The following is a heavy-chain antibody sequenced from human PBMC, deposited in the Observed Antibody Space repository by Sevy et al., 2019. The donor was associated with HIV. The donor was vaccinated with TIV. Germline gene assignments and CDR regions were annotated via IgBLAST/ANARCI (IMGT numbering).Heavy chain of an antibody. CDR3: ATLYYGSGRKGDG. Sequence: GGSLRLSCAASGFTFSSYSMNWVRQAPGKGLEWVSYISSSSSTIYYADSVKGRFTISRDNAKNSLYLQMNSLRDEDTTVYYCATLYYGSGRKGDGWGQGTLVTVSS. CDR1: GFTFSSYS. D-gene: IGHD3-10*01. J-gene: IGHJ4*02. CDR2: ISSSSSTI. V-gene: IGHV3-48*02.